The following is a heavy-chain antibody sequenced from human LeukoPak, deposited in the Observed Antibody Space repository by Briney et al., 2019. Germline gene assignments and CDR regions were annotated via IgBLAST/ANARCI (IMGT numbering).Heavy chain of an antibody. J-gene: IGHJ4*02. V-gene: IGHV3-53*01. D-gene: IGHD2-2*02. CDR3: ARVSYCSSTSCHRGGYFDY. CDR1: GFTVSSNY. CDR2: IYSGGST. Sequence: PGGSLRLSCAASGFTVSSNYMSWVRQAPGKGLEWVSVIYSGGSTYYADSVKGRFTISRDNSKNTLYLQMNRLRAEDTAVYYCARVSYCSSTSCHRGGYFDYWGQGTLVTVSS.